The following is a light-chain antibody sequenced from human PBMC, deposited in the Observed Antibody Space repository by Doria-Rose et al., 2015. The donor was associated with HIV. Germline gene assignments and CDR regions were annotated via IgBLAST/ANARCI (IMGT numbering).Light chain of an antibody. CDR2: DGS. J-gene: IGKJ1*01. V-gene: IGKV3-20*01. Sequence: TQSPGTLSLTPGERATLSCRASQSFSSTYLAWYQQKPGQAHSLLIYDGSTRATGIPDRFSASGSGTDFTLAVNRLEPEDLALYYCHQYGTSWTFGQGTKVEI. CDR1: QSFSSTY. CDR3: HQYGTSWT.